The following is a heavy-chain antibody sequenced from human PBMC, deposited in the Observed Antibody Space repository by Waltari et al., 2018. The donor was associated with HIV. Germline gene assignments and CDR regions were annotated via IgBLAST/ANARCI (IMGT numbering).Heavy chain of an antibody. Sequence: ASVKVSCKASGYTFTSYGISWVRQAPGQGLEWMGWISAYNGNTNYAQKLQGRVTMTTDTSTSTAYMELRSLRSDDTAVYYCARDLDDYVWGSYRWDYFDYWGQGTLVTVSS. CDR1: GYTFTSYG. J-gene: IGHJ4*02. V-gene: IGHV1-18*01. D-gene: IGHD3-16*02. CDR2: ISAYNGNT. CDR3: ARDLDDYVWGSYRWDYFDY.